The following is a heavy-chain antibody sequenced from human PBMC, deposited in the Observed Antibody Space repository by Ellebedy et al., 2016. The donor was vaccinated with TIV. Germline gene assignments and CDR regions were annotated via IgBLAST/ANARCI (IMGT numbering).Heavy chain of an antibody. Sequence: PGGSLRLSCAASGFTLSSYNMNWVRQAPGKGLEWVSCISRSTDYRYYADSVKGRFTISRDNAKNSLYLQMNSLRAEDTAVYSCARVPWGGKFRGGNKGAFDVWGQGTMVTVSS. D-gene: IGHD4-23*01. CDR2: ISRSTDYR. J-gene: IGHJ3*01. CDR1: GFTLSSYN. V-gene: IGHV3-21*01. CDR3: ARVPWGGKFRGGNKGAFDV.